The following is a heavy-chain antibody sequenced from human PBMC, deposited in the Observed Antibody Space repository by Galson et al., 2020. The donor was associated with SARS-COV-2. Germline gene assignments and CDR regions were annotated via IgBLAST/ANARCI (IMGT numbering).Heavy chain of an antibody. J-gene: IGHJ3*02. CDR2: INPNSGGT. V-gene: IGHV1-2*02. CDR1: GYIFTGYY. D-gene: IGHD1-26*01. Sequence: ASVKVSCKASGYIFTGYYTHWVRQAPGQGLEWMGWINPNSGGTNYAQKFQGRDTMTRDTSISTAYMELSRLTSDDTAVYYCARLSGRYSGAFDIWGQGTMVTVSS. CDR3: ARLSGRYSGAFDI.